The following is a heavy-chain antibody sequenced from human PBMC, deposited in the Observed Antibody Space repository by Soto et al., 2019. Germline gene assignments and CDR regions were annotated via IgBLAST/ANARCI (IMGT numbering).Heavy chain of an antibody. D-gene: IGHD3-3*01. J-gene: IGHJ4*02. CDR2: IYYSGST. CDR1: GGSISSYY. CDR3: ARHLKTYYDFWSGYYSGNYFDY. V-gene: IGHV4-59*08. Sequence: SETLSLTCTVSGGSISSYYWSWIRQPPGKGLEWIGYIYYSGSTNYNPSLKSRVTISVDTSKNQFSLKLSSVTAADTAVYYCARHLKTYYDFWSGYYSGNYFDYWGQGTLVTVSS.